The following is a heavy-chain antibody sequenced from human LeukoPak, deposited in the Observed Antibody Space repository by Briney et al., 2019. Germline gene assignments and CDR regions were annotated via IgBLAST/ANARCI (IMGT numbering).Heavy chain of an antibody. CDR1: GFTFDDYG. CDR3: AKAFPAFMWFGTSLDY. J-gene: IGHJ4*02. CDR2: ISGSGGST. D-gene: IGHD3-10*01. Sequence: GGSLRLSCAASGFTFDDYGMSWVRQAPGKGLEWVSAISGSGGSTYYADSVKGRFTISRDNSKNTLYLQMNSLRAEDTAVYYCAKAFPAFMWFGTSLDYWGQGTLVTVSS. V-gene: IGHV3-23*01.